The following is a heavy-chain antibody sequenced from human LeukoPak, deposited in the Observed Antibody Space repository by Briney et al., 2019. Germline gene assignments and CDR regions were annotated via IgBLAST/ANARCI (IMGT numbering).Heavy chain of an antibody. J-gene: IGHJ5*02. V-gene: IGHV3-66*03. D-gene: IGHD3-10*01. CDR3: TRDRAGTQSWVEFDL. Sequence: SGGSLRLTCAASGFSVSSTYMSWVRQAPGKGLEWVSLIYTSGSTLYADSVMGRFTISRDNSKNTLFLQMNSLRAEDSAVYYCTRDRAGTQSWVEFDLWGQGTLVTVSS. CDR1: GFSVSSTY. CDR2: IYTSGST.